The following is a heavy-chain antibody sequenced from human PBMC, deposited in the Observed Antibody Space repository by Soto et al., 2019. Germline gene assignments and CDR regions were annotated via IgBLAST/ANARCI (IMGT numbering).Heavy chain of an antibody. CDR3: AKDATSYGPRGYSSSWYGWFDP. V-gene: IGHV3-23*01. CDR1: GFTFTSHV. CDR2: ASARNTNT. D-gene: IGHD6-13*01. J-gene: IGHJ5*02. Sequence: EVQLLESGGGLVQPGGSLRLSCATSGFTFTSHVISWVRQAPGKGLEWVSAASARNTNTYYTDSVRGRFTISSDNSKSTVYLQPDSPRVQDTGVYHCAKDATSYGPRGYSSSWYGWFDPWGQGTLVVVSS.